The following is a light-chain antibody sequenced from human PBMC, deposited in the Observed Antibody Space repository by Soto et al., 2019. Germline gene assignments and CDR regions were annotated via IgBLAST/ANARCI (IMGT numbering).Light chain of an antibody. J-gene: IGLJ2*01. Sequence: QSVLTQPPSVSAAPGQKVTISCSGSSSNIGNNYLSSYQQLPGTAPKLLIYDNNKRPSGIPDRFSGSKSGTSATLGITGLQTGDEADYYCGTWDSSLSALVFGGGTKLTVL. CDR3: GTWDSSLSALV. CDR2: DNN. CDR1: SSNIGNNY. V-gene: IGLV1-51*01.